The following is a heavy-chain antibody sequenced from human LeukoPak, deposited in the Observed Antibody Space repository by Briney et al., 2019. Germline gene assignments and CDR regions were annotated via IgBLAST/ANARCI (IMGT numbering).Heavy chain of an antibody. CDR1: GYTFTSYG. CDR3: ARDRPYDFWSGYSLDY. D-gene: IGHD3-3*01. CDR2: ISAYNGNT. Sequence: ASVKVSCKASGYTFTSYGISWVRQAPGQGLEWMGWISAYNGNTNYAQKLQGRVTMTTDTSTSTAYMELRSLRSDDTAVYYCARDRPYDFWSGYSLDYWGQGTLVTVSS. V-gene: IGHV1-18*01. J-gene: IGHJ4*02.